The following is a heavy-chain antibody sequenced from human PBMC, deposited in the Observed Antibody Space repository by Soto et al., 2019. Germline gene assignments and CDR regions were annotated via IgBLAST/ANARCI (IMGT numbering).Heavy chain of an antibody. V-gene: IGHV4-31*03. Sequence: QVQLQESGPGLVKPSQTLSLTCTVSGGSISSGGYYWSWIRQHPGKGLEWIGYLYYSGSTYYNPSPKSRVTISVDTSKNQFSLKLSSVTAADTAVYYCARDLGRYCSVGSCYPKASGWFDPWGQGTLVTVSS. CDR1: GGSISSGGYY. CDR2: LYYSGST. J-gene: IGHJ5*02. CDR3: ARDLGRYCSVGSCYPKASGWFDP. D-gene: IGHD2-15*01.